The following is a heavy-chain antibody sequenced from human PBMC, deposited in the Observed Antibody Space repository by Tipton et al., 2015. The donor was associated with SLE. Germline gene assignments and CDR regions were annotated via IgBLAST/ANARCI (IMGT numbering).Heavy chain of an antibody. V-gene: IGHV4-59*11. CDR1: GGSISSHY. J-gene: IGHJ5*02. Sequence: TLSLTCTVSGGSISSHYWSWIRQAPGKGLEWIGYISNSETTNYNPSLKSRVTISVDTSKNQFSLKLRSVTAADTAVYYCARAGAASGARWFDTWGRGTLVTVSS. D-gene: IGHD6-13*01. CDR2: ISNSETT. CDR3: ARAGAASGARWFDT.